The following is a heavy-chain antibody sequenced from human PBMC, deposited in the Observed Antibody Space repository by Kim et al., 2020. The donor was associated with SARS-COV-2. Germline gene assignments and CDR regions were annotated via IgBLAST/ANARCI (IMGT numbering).Heavy chain of an antibody. CDR3: ARGDCSSTSCYLLDY. Sequence: DSVKGRFTISRDNSKTTLYLQMNSQRAEDTAVYYCARGDCSSTSCYLLDYWGQGTLVTVSS. D-gene: IGHD2-2*01. J-gene: IGHJ4*02. V-gene: IGHV3-30*07.